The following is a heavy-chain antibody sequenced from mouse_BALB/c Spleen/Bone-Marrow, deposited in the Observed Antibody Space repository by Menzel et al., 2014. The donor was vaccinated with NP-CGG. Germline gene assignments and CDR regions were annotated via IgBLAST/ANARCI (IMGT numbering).Heavy chain of an antibody. CDR2: IYPYNGGT. CDR3: AKWLPY. V-gene: IGHV1S29*02. J-gene: IGHJ3*01. CDR1: GYTFTDYN. Sequence: EVQLLESGPELVKPGASVKISCKASGYTFTDYNMHWVKQSHGKSLEWIGYIYPYNGGTGYNQKFKSKATLTVDNSSSTAYMELRSLASEDSAVYYCAKWLPYWGQGTLVTVSA.